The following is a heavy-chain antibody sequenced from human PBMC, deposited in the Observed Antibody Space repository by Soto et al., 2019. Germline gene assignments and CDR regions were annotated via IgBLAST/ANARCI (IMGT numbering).Heavy chain of an antibody. V-gene: IGHV3-23*01. Sequence: EEQLLESGGGLVQPGESLRLSCAASGFTFSSSAMNWVRQAPGKGLEWVSIISDSGSRTYYADSVRGRFTISRDNSKNTLYLQMNSLRAEDTALYYCAKSLNINWKNWFDPWGQGALVTVSS. CDR3: AKSLNINWKNWFDP. J-gene: IGHJ5*02. D-gene: IGHD1-1*01. CDR2: ISDSGSRT. CDR1: GFTFSSSA.